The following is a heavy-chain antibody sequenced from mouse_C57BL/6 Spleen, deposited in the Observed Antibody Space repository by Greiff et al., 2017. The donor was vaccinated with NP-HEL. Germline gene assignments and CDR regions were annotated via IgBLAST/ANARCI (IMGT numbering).Heavy chain of an antibody. V-gene: IGHV1-55*01. Sequence: QVQLQQSGAELVKPGASVKMSCKASGYTFTSYWITWVKQRPGQGLEWIGDIYPGSGSTNYNEKFKSKATLTVDTSSSTAYMQLSSLTSEDSAVYYCARWIRDYGSSYYAMDYWGQGTSVTVSS. CDR3: ARWIRDYGSSYYAMDY. CDR2: IYPGSGST. D-gene: IGHD1-1*01. CDR1: GYTFTSYW. J-gene: IGHJ4*01.